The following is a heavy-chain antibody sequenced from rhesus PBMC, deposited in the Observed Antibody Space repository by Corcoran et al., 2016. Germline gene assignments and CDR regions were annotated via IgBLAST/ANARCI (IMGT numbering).Heavy chain of an antibody. J-gene: IGHJ2*01. Sequence: QVTLKESGPALVKATQTLTLTCTFSGFAFTASGTGVGWIRQPPGKALEWLANIYWNDNKYYRTSLKRRLTISRDTSKNQIFLTMTDMDPLDTATYYCARVMGLYWYFELWGPGTPVTISS. CDR3: ARVMGLYWYFEL. CDR1: GFAFTASGTG. D-gene: IGHD1-44*01. V-gene: IGHV2-95*01. CDR2: IYWNDNK.